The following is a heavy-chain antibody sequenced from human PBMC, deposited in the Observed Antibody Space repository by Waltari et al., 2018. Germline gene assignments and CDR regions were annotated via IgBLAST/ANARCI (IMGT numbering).Heavy chain of an antibody. D-gene: IGHD3-16*01. CDR3: ATSSPLIWGSYNGWDV. V-gene: IGHV1-24*01. J-gene: IGHJ6*02. CDR1: GYTLNELS. Sequence: QVQLVQSGAEVKKPGASVRVSCKLSGYTLNELSMGWGRQARGKGHEWVGGFDPKDGQTIYAEKFQGRVTMTEDTSTDTAYMELSSLKSEDTAVYYCATSSPLIWGSYNGWDVWGQGTTVTVSS. CDR2: FDPKDGQT.